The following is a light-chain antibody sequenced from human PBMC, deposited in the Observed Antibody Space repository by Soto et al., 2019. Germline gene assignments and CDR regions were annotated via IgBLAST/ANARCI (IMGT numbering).Light chain of an antibody. V-gene: IGLV2-11*01. J-gene: IGLJ3*02. CDR2: DVT. CDR3: CSYAGNYTLV. CDR1: SSDVGDYNY. Sequence: QSVLTQPRSVSGSPGQSVTISCTGTSSDVGDYNYVSWYQQHPGKAPKLMIYDVTKRPSGVPDRFSGSRSGNTASLTISGLQAEDEADYSCCSYAGNYTLVFGGGTKVTVL.